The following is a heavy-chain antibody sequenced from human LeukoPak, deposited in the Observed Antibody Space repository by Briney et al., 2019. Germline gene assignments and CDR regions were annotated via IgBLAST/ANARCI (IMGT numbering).Heavy chain of an antibody. CDR1: GYTFTSYG. V-gene: IGHV1-18*01. CDR3: ARGGLAAAGKGGFDP. CDR2: ISAYNGNT. D-gene: IGHD6-13*01. J-gene: IGHJ5*02. Sequence: ASVKVSCKASGYTFTSYGISWVRQAPGQGLEWMGWISAYNGNTNYAQKLQGRVTMTTDTSTSTAYMVLRSLRSDDTAVYSCARGGLAAAGKGGFDPWGQGTLVTVSS.